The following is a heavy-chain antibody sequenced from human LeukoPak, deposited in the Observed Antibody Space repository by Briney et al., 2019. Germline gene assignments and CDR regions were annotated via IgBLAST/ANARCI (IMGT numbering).Heavy chain of an antibody. V-gene: IGHV3-30*02. CDR1: GFTFSSYG. CDR2: IRYDGSNK. Sequence: GGSLRLSCAASGFTFSSYGMHWVRQAPGKGLEWVTFIRYDGSNKYYADSVKGRFTISRDNSKRTLYLQMNSLRAEDTAVYYCAKRTLVRGVQFDAFDIWGQGTMVTVSS. J-gene: IGHJ3*02. D-gene: IGHD3-10*01. CDR3: AKRTLVRGVQFDAFDI.